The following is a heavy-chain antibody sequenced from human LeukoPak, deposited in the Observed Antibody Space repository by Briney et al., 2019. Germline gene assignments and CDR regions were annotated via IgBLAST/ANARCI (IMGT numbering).Heavy chain of an antibody. Sequence: SETLSLTCTVSVSGDSFSSYHWSWLRQPPGKGLEWIGYISSSGSTSYNTSLKSRVTISVDTSKSQFSLKLSSVTAADTAVYYCARVGRGDHTWGSYSCDHWGQGTLVSVSS. CDR3: ARVGRGDHTWGSYSCDH. CDR1: GDSFSSYH. CDR2: ISSSGST. V-gene: IGHV4-59*01. D-gene: IGHD3-16*01. J-gene: IGHJ1*01.